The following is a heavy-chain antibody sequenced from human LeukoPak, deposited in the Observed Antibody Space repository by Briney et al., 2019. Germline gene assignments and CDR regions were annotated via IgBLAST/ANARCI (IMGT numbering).Heavy chain of an antibody. V-gene: IGHV3-23*01. D-gene: IGHD6-19*01. CDR3: AKAGGWTNYFDY. CDR2: ISAGGGST. J-gene: IGHJ4*02. Sequence: GGSLRLSCAASGFTFSSYAMTWVRQAPGKGLGWVSAISAGGGSTYYADSVKGRFTISRDNSKNTLYLQLNSLRAEDTAVYYCAKAGGWTNYFDYWGQGTLVTVSS. CDR1: GFTFSSYA.